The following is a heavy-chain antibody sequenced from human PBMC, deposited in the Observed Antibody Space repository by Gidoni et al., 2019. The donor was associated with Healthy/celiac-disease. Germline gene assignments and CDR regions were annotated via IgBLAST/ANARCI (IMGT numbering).Heavy chain of an antibody. CDR2: IYYSGST. J-gene: IGHJ4*02. CDR1: GGSISRYY. Sequence: QVQLQESGPGLVKPSETLSLTCTVSGGSISRYYWSWIRQPPGKGLEWIGDIYYSGSTNYNPSLKSRVTISVDTSKNQFSLKLSSVTAADTAVYYCAREVSAGDRYGDYFDYWGQGTLVTVSS. D-gene: IGHD7-27*01. CDR3: AREVSAGDRYGDYFDY. V-gene: IGHV4-59*12.